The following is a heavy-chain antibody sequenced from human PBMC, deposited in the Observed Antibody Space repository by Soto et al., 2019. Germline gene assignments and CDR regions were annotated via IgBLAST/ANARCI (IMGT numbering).Heavy chain of an antibody. CDR1: GGSFSGYY. Sequence: TSETLSLTCAVYGGSFSGYYWSWIRQPPGKGLEWIGEINHSGSTNYNPSLKSRVTISVDTSKNQFSLKLSSVTAADTAVYYCARERFGESHYYYYGMDVWGQGTTVTVSS. J-gene: IGHJ6*02. CDR3: ARERFGESHYYYYGMDV. D-gene: IGHD3-10*01. CDR2: INHSGST. V-gene: IGHV4-34*01.